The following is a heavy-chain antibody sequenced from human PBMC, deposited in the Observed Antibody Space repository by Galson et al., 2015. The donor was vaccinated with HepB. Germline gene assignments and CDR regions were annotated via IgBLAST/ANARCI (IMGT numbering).Heavy chain of an antibody. D-gene: IGHD2-8*02. CDR1: GLTKYA. J-gene: IGHJ1*01. Sequence: SLRLSCAASGLTKYATTWVRQAPGKGLEWVSTIGGNAGTTYYADSVKGRFTISRDNSKNTLYLQMNSLRVEDTAIYYCAKTTGRFSADFFWGQGTLVTVSS. CDR3: AKTTGRFSADFF. V-gene: IGHV3-23*01. CDR2: IGGNAGTT.